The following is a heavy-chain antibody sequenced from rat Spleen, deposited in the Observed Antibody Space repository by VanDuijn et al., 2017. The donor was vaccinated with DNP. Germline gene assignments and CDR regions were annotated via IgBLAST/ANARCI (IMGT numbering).Heavy chain of an antibody. Sequence: EVQLQESGPGLVKPSQSLSLTCSVTGYSITSNYWAWIRKFPGNKMEWMGYISYSGSTGYSPSLKSRISITRDTSKRQFFLQLNSVTTEDTATYYCTVDRDGSYGVAYWGQGTLVTVSS. CDR1: GYSITSNY. CDR2: ISYSGST. D-gene: IGHD1-12*02. J-gene: IGHJ3*01. V-gene: IGHV3-1*01. CDR3: TVDRDGSYGVAY.